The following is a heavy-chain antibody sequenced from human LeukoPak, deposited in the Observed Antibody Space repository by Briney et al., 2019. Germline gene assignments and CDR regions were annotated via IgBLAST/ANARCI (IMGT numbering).Heavy chain of an antibody. V-gene: IGHV4-4*07. J-gene: IGHJ4*02. CDR3: ATDRRTSGGDFDY. CDR2: IYTSGST. D-gene: IGHD3-10*01. CDR1: GGSMSSYY. Sequence: SETLSLTCTVSGGSMSSYYWSWIRQPAGKGLEWIGRIYTSGSTDYNPSLKSRVTMSVDTSKNQFSLKLSPVTAADTAVYYCATDRRTSGGDFDYWGQGTLVTVSS.